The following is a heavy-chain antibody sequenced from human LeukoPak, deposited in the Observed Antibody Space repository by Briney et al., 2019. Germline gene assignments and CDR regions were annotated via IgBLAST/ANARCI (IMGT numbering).Heavy chain of an antibody. CDR2: IYYSGST. V-gene: IGHV4-59*01. D-gene: IGHD1/OR15-1a*01. J-gene: IGHJ3*02. Sequence: SETLSLTCTVSGGSISSYYWSWIRQPPGKGLEWIGYIYYSGSTYYNPSLKSRVTISVDTSKNQFSLKLNSVTAADTAVYYCARNKPLDPFDIWGQGTMDTVSS. CDR1: GGSISSYY. CDR3: ARNKPLDPFDI.